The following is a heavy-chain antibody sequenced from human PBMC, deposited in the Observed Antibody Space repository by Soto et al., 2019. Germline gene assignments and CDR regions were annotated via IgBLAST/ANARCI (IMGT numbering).Heavy chain of an antibody. V-gene: IGHV4-39*07. D-gene: IGHD5-18*01. CDR3: ARGVPYSYGYVSWFDP. J-gene: IGHJ5*02. Sequence: PSETLSLTCTVSGGSISSNSYYWGWIRQPPGKGLEWIGSIYYSGNTYYNPSLKSRVTISVDTSKNQFSLNLSSVTAADTAVYYCARGVPYSYGYVSWFDPWGQGTLVTVSS. CDR2: IYYSGNT. CDR1: GGSISSNSYY.